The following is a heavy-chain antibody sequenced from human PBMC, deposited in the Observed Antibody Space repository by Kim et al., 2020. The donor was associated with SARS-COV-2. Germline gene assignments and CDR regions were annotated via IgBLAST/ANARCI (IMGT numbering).Heavy chain of an antibody. Sequence: PSLKSRVTISVDTSKNQFSLKLSSVTAADTAVYYCARAGSSWSSGYFFDYWGQGTLVTVSS. CDR3: ARAGSSWSSGYFFDY. V-gene: IGHV4-59*01. D-gene: IGHD6-13*01. J-gene: IGHJ4*02.